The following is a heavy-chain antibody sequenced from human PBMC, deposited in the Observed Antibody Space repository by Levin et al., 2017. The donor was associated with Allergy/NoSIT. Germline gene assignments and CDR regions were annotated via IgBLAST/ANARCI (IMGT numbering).Heavy chain of an antibody. CDR3: ARHSVLGGVMDV. V-gene: IGHV3-11*01. Sequence: GESLKISCAASGFTFSDNYMSWIRQAPGKGLEWIAYISRDSSTIHYAGSLKGRFTISRDNAKKSLYLQMNSLRAEDTAVYYCARHSVLGGVMDVWGQGTTVIVSS. CDR1: GFTFSDNY. J-gene: IGHJ6*02. CDR2: ISRDSSTI. D-gene: IGHD1-26*01.